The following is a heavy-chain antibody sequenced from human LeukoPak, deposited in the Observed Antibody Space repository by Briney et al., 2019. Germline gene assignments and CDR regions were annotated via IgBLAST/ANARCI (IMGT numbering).Heavy chain of an antibody. CDR1: GGSLGVYY. J-gene: IGHJ4*02. Sequence: PSETLSLTCAVYGGSLGVYYWSWIRQPPGKGLEWIGEINHSGGTNHNPSLKSRVTISVDTSRNQFSLKLSSATAADTAVYYCAKEWIRGTPDYWGQGTLVTVSS. CDR2: INHSGGT. CDR3: AKEWIRGTPDY. V-gene: IGHV4-34*01. D-gene: IGHD5-12*01.